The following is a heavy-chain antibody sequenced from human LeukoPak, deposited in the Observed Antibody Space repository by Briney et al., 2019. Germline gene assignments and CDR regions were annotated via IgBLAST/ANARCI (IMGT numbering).Heavy chain of an antibody. Sequence: GGSLRLSCAASGFTFSSYGMNWVRQAPGKGLEWVSYISSSSSTTYYADSVKGRFTISRDNSKNTLYLQMNSLRAEDTAVYYCAKPQVRVVTSPPGYWGQGTLVTVSS. V-gene: IGHV3-48*01. CDR2: ISSSSSTT. D-gene: IGHD2-21*02. CDR3: AKPQVRVVTSPPGY. CDR1: GFTFSSYG. J-gene: IGHJ4*02.